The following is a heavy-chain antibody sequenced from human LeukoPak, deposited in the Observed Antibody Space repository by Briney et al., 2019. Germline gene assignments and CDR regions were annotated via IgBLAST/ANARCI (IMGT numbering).Heavy chain of an antibody. V-gene: IGHV3-21*01. CDR2: INSDSSHI. D-gene: IGHD2-2*02. J-gene: IGHJ4*02. CDR1: GFTFSSYS. CDR3: ARGPIPDY. Sequence: GGSLRLSCAASGFTFSSYSMNWVRQAPGKGLEWVSSINSDSSHIYYADSVKGRFTISRDNAKNSLYLQMNSLRAEDTAVYYCARGPIPDYWGQGTLVTVSS.